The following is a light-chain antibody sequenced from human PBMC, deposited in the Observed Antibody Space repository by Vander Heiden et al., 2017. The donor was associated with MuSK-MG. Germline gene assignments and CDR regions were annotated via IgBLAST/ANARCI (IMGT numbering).Light chain of an antibody. Sequence: QSALTQPPAASGAPAQRVTISCTGSSSNIGAGYDVHWYQQLPGTAPKLLIYDNSNRPSGVPDRFSGSKSGTSASLAITGLQAEDEADYYCQSYDSSLSGSVFGGGTKLTVL. CDR2: DNS. CDR3: QSYDSSLSGSV. CDR1: SSNIGAGYD. J-gene: IGLJ2*01. V-gene: IGLV1-40*01.